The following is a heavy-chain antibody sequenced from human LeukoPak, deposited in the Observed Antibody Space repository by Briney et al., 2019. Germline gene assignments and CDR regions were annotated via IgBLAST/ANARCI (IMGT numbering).Heavy chain of an antibody. CDR1: GGSFSGYY. Sequence: NPSETLSLTCAVYGGSFSGYYWSWIRQPPGKGLEWIGEINHSGSTNYNPSLKSRVTISVDTSKNQFSLKLSSVTAADTAVYYCXXXXXXXXXXXFWXGYYHTDFDYWGQGTLVTVSS. V-gene: IGHV4-34*01. CDR3: XXXXXXXXXXXFWXGYYHTDFDY. CDR2: INHSGST. J-gene: IGHJ4*02. D-gene: IGHD3-3*01.